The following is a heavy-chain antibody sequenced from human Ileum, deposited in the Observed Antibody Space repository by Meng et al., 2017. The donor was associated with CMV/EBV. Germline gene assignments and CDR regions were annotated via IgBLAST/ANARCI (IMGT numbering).Heavy chain of an antibody. J-gene: IGHJ4*02. CDR2: IKQDGTEK. V-gene: IGHV3-7*01. CDR1: GFTFSSYW. Sequence: GESVKISCAASGFTFSSYWMSWVRQAPGKGPEWVANIKQDGTEKYYVDSVKGRFTISRDNAENSLYLQMDGLRAEDTAVYYCARTVGATPFDYWGQGNLVTVSS. CDR3: ARTVGATPFDY. D-gene: IGHD1-26*01.